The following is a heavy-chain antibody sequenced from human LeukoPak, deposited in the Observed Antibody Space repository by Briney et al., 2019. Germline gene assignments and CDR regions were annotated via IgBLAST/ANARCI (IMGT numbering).Heavy chain of an antibody. CDR2: ISSSGSTI. Sequence: GGSLRLSCAASGFTFNTYWMSWVRQAPGKGLEWVSYISSSGSTIYYADSVKGRFTISRDNAKNSLYLQMNSLRAEDTAVYYCARDLLSMVRGAPYVWGQGTTVTVSS. V-gene: IGHV3-11*01. D-gene: IGHD3-10*01. CDR3: ARDLLSMVRGAPYV. CDR1: GFTFNTYW. J-gene: IGHJ6*02.